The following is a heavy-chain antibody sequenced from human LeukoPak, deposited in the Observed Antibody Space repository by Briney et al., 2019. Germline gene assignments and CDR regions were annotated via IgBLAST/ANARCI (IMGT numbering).Heavy chain of an antibody. Sequence: PGGSLTLSCTPSGFTFTNYAVNWVRQVPGKGLEWVSAVSAGGDNTYYANCVKGGFTISRHNSNHTLFPQMNSLRDEDTAIYYCAKDSQYDFVWGSYHYTGYYYMDVWGKGTTVTVSS. CDR2: VSAGGDNT. D-gene: IGHD3-16*02. V-gene: IGHV3-23*01. CDR3: AKDSQYDFVWGSYHYTGYYYMDV. CDR1: GFTFTNYA. J-gene: IGHJ6*03.